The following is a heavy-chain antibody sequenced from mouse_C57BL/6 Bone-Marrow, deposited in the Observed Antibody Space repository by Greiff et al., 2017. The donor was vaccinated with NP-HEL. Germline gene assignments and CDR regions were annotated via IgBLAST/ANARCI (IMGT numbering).Heavy chain of an antibody. Sequence: QVHVKQSGAELARPGASVKLSCKASGYTFTSYGISWVKQRTGQGLEWIGEIYPRSGNTYYNEKFKGKATLTADKSASTAYMELRSLTSEDSAVYFCARFPITTVVADYWGQGTTLTVSS. J-gene: IGHJ2*01. CDR3: ARFPITTVVADY. CDR2: IYPRSGNT. V-gene: IGHV1-81*01. CDR1: GYTFTSYG. D-gene: IGHD1-1*01.